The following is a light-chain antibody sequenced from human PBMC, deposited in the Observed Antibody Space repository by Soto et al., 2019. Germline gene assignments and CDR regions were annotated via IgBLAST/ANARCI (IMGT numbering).Light chain of an antibody. V-gene: IGKV1-12*01. J-gene: IGKJ5*01. CDR2: SAS. CDR1: QEIRMW. CDR3: QQVHSFPLT. Sequence: IRLTQSPSSFSASTVDRVKITCRASQEIRMWLAWYQQKPGKAPKLRIDSASSLLRWVPLRCTGGGSRTTCTRASSGLRPEDVASDYGQQVHSFPLTFGQGTRLEI.